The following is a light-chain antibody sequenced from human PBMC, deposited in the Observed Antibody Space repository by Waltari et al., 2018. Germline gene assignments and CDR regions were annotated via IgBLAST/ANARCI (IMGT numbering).Light chain of an antibody. CDR3: QQYNTYWK. J-gene: IGKJ1*01. CDR1: QSISNW. V-gene: IGKV1-5*03. Sequence: DIRMTQSPSTLSASVGDRVTITCRASQSISNWLAWDQQKPGKAPTLLIYGASTLESGVPPRVSGSGYAKGFTLTIRSLQPDDLATYYFQQYNTYWKFGQGTKVEIK. CDR2: GAS.